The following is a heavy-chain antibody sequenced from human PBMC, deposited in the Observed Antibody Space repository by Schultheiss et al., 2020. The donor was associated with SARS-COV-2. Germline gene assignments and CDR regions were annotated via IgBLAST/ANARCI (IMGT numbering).Heavy chain of an antibody. V-gene: IGHV3-53*01. CDR3: AKEGGDYGDYREYGMDV. J-gene: IGHJ6*02. D-gene: IGHD4-17*01. Sequence: GGSLRLSCAASGFTFSSYSMNWVRQAPGKGLEWVSVIYSGGSTYYADSVKGRFTISRDNSKNTLYLQMNSLRAEDTAVYYCAKEGGDYGDYREYGMDVWGQGTTVTVSS. CDR2: IYSGGST. CDR1: GFTFSSYS.